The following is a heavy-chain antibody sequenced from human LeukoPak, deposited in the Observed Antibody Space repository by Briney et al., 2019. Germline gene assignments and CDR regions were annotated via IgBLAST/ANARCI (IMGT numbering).Heavy chain of an antibody. Sequence: GGSLRLSCVGSGFIFDDYGMHWVRQVPGKGLEWVSGINWNSVTIGYADSVKGRFTISRDNAKNSLYLQMNSLRAEDTALYYCAKMVYGYYFDYWGQGTLVTVSS. J-gene: IGHJ4*02. CDR2: INWNSVTI. V-gene: IGHV3-9*01. CDR1: GFIFDDYG. CDR3: AKMVYGYYFDY. D-gene: IGHD2-8*01.